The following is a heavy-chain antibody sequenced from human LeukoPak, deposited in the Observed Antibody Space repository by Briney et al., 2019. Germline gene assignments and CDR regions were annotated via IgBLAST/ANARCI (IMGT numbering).Heavy chain of an antibody. V-gene: IGHV4-34*01. Sequence: SETLSPTCAVYGGSCDDYYCSWIRQPPGKGLEWIGEIHPSGIFYYNSSLVSRVTISIDTSKTQFSLRLTSVTAADTAFYYCARGRDRSKAGDHWGQGSLVTVSS. CDR2: IHPSGIF. CDR3: ARGRDRSKAGDH. D-gene: IGHD5-24*01. CDR1: GGSCDDYY. J-gene: IGHJ4*02.